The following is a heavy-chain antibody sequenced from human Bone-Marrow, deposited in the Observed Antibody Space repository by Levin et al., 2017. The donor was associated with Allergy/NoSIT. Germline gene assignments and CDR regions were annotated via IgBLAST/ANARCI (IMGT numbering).Heavy chain of an antibody. D-gene: IGHD6-19*01. Sequence: NPGGSLRLSFSSSLFILITHIINFFLHSPFNFLDFFSSISITSSYIYYSHAVKGRFTISRDNAKNSLYLQMDSLRAEDTAVFYCARDRGNAWYLGAFDMWGQGTVVTVSS. CDR2: ISITSSYI. V-gene: IGHV3-21*01. J-gene: IGHJ3*02. CDR1: LFILITHI. CDR3: ARDRGNAWYLGAFDM.